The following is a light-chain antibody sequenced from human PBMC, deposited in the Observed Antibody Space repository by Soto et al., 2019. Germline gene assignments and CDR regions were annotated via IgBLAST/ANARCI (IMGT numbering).Light chain of an antibody. CDR3: SSYTSSSTVV. CDR1: SSDVGGYNY. V-gene: IGLV2-14*01. Sequence: QSVLTQPASVSGSPGQSITISCTGTSSDVGGYNYVSWYQQHPGKAPRLKIYDVSNRPLGVSNRFSGSKSGNTASLTISGLQAEDEADYYCSSYTSSSTVVFGGGTKLTVL. CDR2: DVS. J-gene: IGLJ2*01.